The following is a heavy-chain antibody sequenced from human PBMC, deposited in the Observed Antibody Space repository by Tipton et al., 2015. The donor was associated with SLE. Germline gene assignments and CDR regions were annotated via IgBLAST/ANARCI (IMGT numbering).Heavy chain of an antibody. CDR3: ARVRLGEYCSGGSCSL. CDR2: IYTSGST. CDR1: GGSISSYY. D-gene: IGHD2-15*01. J-gene: IGHJ4*02. Sequence: LRLSCTVSGGSISSYYWSWIRQPPGKGLEWIGYIYTSGSTNYSPSLKSRVTISVDTSKNQFSLKLSSVTAADTAVYYCARVRLGEYCSGGSCSLWGQGTLVTVSS. V-gene: IGHV4-4*09.